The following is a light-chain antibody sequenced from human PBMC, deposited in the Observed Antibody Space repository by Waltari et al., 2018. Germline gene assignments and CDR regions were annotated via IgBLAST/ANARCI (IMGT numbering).Light chain of an antibody. V-gene: IGKV4-1*01. Sequence: DIVMTQSPDSLAVSLGERATIHCKSSQSVLYSSNNKNYLAWFQQKPGQPPKLLISWASTRESGVPDRFSGSGSGTDFTLTISSLQAEDVADYHCQQYYSSPYTFGPGTKVDIK. CDR3: QQYYSSPYT. CDR1: QSVLYSSNNKNY. J-gene: IGKJ3*01. CDR2: WAS.